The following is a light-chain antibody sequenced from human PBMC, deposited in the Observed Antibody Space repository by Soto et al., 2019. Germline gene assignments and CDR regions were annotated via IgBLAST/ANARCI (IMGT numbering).Light chain of an antibody. V-gene: IGKV1-5*03. CDR1: QTFCSV. CDR2: KAS. J-gene: IGKJ2*01. Sequence: DIQMSQFPSTLSASMGDRVTITCRASQTFCSVLAWYQQKPGKAPKVLIYKASSLETGVPSRFSGSGSGTEFTLTISSLQPDDFATYYRQQYNSYSPYTFGQGTRLEIK. CDR3: QQYNSYSPYT.